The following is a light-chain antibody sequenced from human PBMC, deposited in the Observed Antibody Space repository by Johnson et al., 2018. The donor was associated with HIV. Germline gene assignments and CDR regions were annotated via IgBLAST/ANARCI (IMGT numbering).Light chain of an antibody. CDR1: SSSIGNDF. CDR3: GTWDSGLSAHYV. V-gene: IGLV1-51*02. CDR2: ENN. J-gene: IGLJ1*01. Sequence: QSVLTQPPSVSAAPGQEVTISCSASSSSIGNDFVSWYQQLPGTAPKLLISENNKRPSGIADRFSDTKSGKSATLGITGIQTGDEADYYCGTWDSGLSAHYVFGTGTKVTVL.